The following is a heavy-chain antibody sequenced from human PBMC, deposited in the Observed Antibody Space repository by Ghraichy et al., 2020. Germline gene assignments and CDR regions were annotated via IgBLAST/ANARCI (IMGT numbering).Heavy chain of an antibody. J-gene: IGHJ3*02. V-gene: IGHV3-30*18. Sequence: GSQNISCAASGFTFSSYGMHWVRQAPGKGLEWVAVISYDGSNKYYADSVKGRFTISRDNSKNTLYLQMNSLRAEDTAVYYCAKFGHTYYDYVWGSYPKDAFDIWGQGTMVTVSS. D-gene: IGHD3-16*02. CDR2: ISYDGSNK. CDR3: AKFGHTYYDYVWGSYPKDAFDI. CDR1: GFTFSSYG.